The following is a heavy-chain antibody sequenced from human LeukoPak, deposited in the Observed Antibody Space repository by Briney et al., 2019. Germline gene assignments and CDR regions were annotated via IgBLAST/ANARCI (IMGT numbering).Heavy chain of an antibody. D-gene: IGHD3-22*01. Sequence: GALVTVSCKLSGYTLTQLSMHWVRQAPGKGLGWMGGFDPEDGETIYAQKFQGRVTMTEDTSTDTAYMELSSLRSEDTAVYYCATFHYYYDSSGLFHWGQGTLVTVSS. J-gene: IGHJ4*02. CDR1: GYTLTQLS. CDR2: FDPEDGET. V-gene: IGHV1-24*01. CDR3: ATFHYYYDSSGLFH.